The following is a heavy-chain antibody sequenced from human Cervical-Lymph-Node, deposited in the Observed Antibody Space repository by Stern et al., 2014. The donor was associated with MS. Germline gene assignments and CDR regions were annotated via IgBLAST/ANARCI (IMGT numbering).Heavy chain of an antibody. CDR1: GYSFSNYW. D-gene: IGHD5-18*01. Sequence: EVQLVQSGTEVKKPGESLKISCKGSGYSFSNYWIGWVRQMPGKGLEWIGIIYPGDSDTRYSPSFQGPVTISADKSINTAYLQWSSLKASDTAFYYCATAPPRGYTYGNFDYWGQGTLVTVSS. J-gene: IGHJ4*02. V-gene: IGHV5-51*03. CDR3: ATAPPRGYTYGNFDY. CDR2: IYPGDSDT.